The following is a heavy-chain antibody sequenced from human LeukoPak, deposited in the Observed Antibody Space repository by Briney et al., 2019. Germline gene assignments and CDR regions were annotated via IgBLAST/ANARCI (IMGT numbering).Heavy chain of an antibody. CDR3: ARHSSTSFEYFQH. J-gene: IGHJ1*01. V-gene: IGHV1-3*01. CDR1: GYTFTSYA. CDR2: INAGNGNK. D-gene: IGHD2-2*01. Sequence: ASVKVSCKASGYTFTSYAMHWVRQAPGQRLEWMGWINAGNGNKKYSQKFQGRVTITRDTSASTAYMELSSLRSEDTGVYYCARHSSTSFEYFQHWGQGTLVTVSS.